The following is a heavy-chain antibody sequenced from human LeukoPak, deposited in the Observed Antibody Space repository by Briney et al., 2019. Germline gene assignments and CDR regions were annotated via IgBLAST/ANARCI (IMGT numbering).Heavy chain of an antibody. CDR2: INHSGST. D-gene: IGHD3-16*02. CDR1: GGSFSGYY. Sequence: SETLSLTCAVYGGSFSGYYGSWIRQPPGKGLEWIGEINHSGSTNYNPSLKSRVTISVDTSKNQFSLKLSSVTAADTAVYYCARGGRSRSWGSYRYDYYYYYMDVWGKGTTVTVSS. CDR3: ARGGRSRSWGSYRYDYYYYYMDV. J-gene: IGHJ6*03. V-gene: IGHV4-34*01.